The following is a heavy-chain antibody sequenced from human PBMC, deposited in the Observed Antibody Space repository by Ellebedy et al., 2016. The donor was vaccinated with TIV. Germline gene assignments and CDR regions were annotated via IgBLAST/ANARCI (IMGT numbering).Heavy chain of an antibody. CDR3: ARVRCSTSCYWAHDFDY. CDR2: INHSGST. CDR1: GESFSGYY. V-gene: IGHV4-34*01. J-gene: IGHJ4*02. D-gene: IGHD2-2*01. Sequence: SQTLSLTCALYGESFSGYYWSWIRQPPGKGLEWIGEINHSGSTNYNPSLKSRVTISVDTSKNQFSLKLSSVTAADTAVYYCARVRCSTSCYWAHDFDYWGQGTLVTVSS.